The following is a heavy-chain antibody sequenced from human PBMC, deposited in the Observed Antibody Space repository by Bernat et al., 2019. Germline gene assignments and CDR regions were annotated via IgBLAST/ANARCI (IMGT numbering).Heavy chain of an antibody. Sequence: QVQLQQWGAGLLKPSETLSLTCAVYGGSFSGYYWSWIRQPPGKGLEWIGEINHSGSTNYNPSLKSRVTISVDTSKDQFALKLSSGTAAGAAGYYCARRWGPGGVFGTPSHPQYGMDVWGQGTTATVSS. CDR3: ARRWGPGGVFGTPSHPQYGMDV. V-gene: IGHV4-34*01. J-gene: IGHJ6*02. CDR2: INHSGST. D-gene: IGHD3-3*01. CDR1: GGSFSGYY.